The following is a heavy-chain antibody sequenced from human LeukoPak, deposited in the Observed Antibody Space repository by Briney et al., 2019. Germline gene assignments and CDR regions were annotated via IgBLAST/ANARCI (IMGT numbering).Heavy chain of an antibody. CDR3: ARDQTYYVSSGYYYVTYLQH. V-gene: IGHV4-4*07. D-gene: IGHD3-22*01. J-gene: IGHJ1*01. CDR1: GASISSSY. Sequence: SETLSLTCTVSGASISSSYCTWIRQSAGEGLEWIGRTSSGGSTTYNPSFKGRVTMSLDTSKRQFSLNLSSVTAADTAVYYCARDQTYYVSSGYYYVTYLQHWGPGILVTVSS. CDR2: TSSGGST.